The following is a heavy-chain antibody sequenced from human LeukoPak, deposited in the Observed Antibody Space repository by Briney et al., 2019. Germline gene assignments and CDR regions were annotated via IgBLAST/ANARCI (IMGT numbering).Heavy chain of an antibody. CDR1: GFTFSSYG. J-gene: IGHJ3*02. CDR2: IWYDGSNK. D-gene: IGHD5-18*01. Sequence: PGGFLRLSCAASGFTFSSYGMHWVRQAPGKGLEWVAVIWYDGSNKYYADSVKGRFTISRDNSKNTLYLQMNSLRAEDTAVYYCARWDTAYAFDIWGQGTMVTVSS. V-gene: IGHV3-33*01. CDR3: ARWDTAYAFDI.